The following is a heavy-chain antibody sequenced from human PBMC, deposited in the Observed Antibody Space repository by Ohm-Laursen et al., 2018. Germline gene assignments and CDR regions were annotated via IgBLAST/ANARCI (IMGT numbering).Heavy chain of an antibody. V-gene: IGHV4-34*01. J-gene: IGHJ5*02. Sequence: PSQTLSLTCVVYGGSFSGYYWGWIRQPPGKGLEWIGEINHSGSTNYNPSLKSRVTISVDTSKNQFSLKLSSVTAADTAVYCCARGVLSDRGELERWFDPWGQGTLVTVSS. CDR1: GGSFSGYY. CDR2: INHSGST. D-gene: IGHD1-1*01. CDR3: ARGVLSDRGELERWFDP.